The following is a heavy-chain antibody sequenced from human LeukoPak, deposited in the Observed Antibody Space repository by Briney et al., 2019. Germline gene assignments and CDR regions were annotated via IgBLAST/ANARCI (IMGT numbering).Heavy chain of an antibody. D-gene: IGHD5-12*01. CDR2: IYHSGST. CDR3: ARSEGGYSGYDFDY. Sequence: SETLSLTCAVSGGSISSSNWWSWVRQPPGQGLEWIGEIYHSGSTNYNPSLKRRVTISVDKSKNQFSLKLSSVTAADTAVYYCARSEGGYSGYDFDYWGQGTLVTVSS. J-gene: IGHJ4*02. V-gene: IGHV4-4*02. CDR1: GGSISSSNW.